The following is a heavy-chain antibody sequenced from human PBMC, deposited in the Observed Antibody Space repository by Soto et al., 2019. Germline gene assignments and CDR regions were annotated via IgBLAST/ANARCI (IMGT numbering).Heavy chain of an antibody. V-gene: IGHV2-5*02. CDR3: XXXXXXXXXXYXXS. Sequence: QITLKESGPTLVKPTQTLTLTCTFSGFSLSSSGVGVGXIRQPPGKALEWLTFIYWDDDKRYSPSLKSRLTITXXXSXXXXXXXXXXXXXXXXXXXXXXXXXXXXXXXYXXSWGQXTLLTVSS. CDR2: IYWDDDK. CDR1: GFSLSSSGVG. J-gene: IGHJ4*02.